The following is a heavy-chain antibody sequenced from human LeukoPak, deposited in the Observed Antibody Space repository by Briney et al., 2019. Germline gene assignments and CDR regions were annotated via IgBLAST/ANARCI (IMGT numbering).Heavy chain of an antibody. D-gene: IGHD2-21*02. CDR3: ARGPHIVVVTAIPRVNNWFDP. CDR1: GGSISSGGYY. CDR2: IYYSGST. V-gene: IGHV4-31*03. J-gene: IGHJ5*02. Sequence: PSETLSLTCTVSGGSISSGGYYWSWIRQHPGKGLEWTGYIYYSGSTYYNPSLKSRVTISVDTSKNQFSLKLSSVTAADTAVYYCARGPHIVVVTAIPRVNNWFDPWGQGTLVTVSS.